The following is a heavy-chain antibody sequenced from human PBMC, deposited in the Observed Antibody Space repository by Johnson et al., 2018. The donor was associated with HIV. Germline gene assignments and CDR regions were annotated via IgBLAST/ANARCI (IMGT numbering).Heavy chain of an antibody. V-gene: IGHV3-30*14. CDR1: GFTVSNNY. J-gene: IGHJ3*02. D-gene: IGHD1-1*01. Sequence: QVQLVESGGGLVKPGGSLRLSCRASGFTVSNNYMSWVRQAPGTGLEWVAVISYEGSTKYYADSVTGRFTISRDNSKNTLYLQMNSLRAEDPAVYYCARGTGTDDAFDIWGQGTMVTVSS. CDR3: ARGTGTDDAFDI. CDR2: ISYEGSTK.